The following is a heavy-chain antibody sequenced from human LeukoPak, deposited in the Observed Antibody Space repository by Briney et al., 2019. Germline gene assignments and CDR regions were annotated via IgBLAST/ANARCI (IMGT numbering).Heavy chain of an antibody. CDR3: ARGVVITFGGAADY. V-gene: IGHV4-39*07. CDR1: GGSISSSSYY. J-gene: IGHJ4*02. CDR2: IYYSGST. D-gene: IGHD3-16*01. Sequence: SETLSLTCSVSGGSISSSSYYWDWIRQPPGKGLEWIGSIYYSGSTYYNPSLKSRVTISIDTSKNQFSLKLSSVTAADTAVYYCARGVVITFGGAADYWGQGTLVTVSS.